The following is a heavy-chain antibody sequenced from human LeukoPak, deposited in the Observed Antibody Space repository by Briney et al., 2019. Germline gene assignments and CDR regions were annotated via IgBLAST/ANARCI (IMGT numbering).Heavy chain of an antibody. CDR2: ISYDGSNK. D-gene: IGHD4-23*01. Sequence: HPGGSLRLSCAASGFTFSSYAMHWVRQAPGMGLEWVAVISYDGSNKYYADSVKGRFTISRDNSKNTLYLQMNSLRAEDTAVYYCARGGGYGGNRFDYWGQGTLVTVSS. V-gene: IGHV3-30-3*01. CDR1: GFTFSSYA. J-gene: IGHJ4*02. CDR3: ARGGGYGGNRFDY.